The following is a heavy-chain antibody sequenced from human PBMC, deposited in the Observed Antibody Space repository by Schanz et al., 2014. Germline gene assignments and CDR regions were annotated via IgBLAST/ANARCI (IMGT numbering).Heavy chain of an antibody. Sequence: VYLVESGGDLVKPGGSLRLSCTVSGFTVNNYAMNWVRQAPGRGLEWVSGITRQGTTYYADFVKGRFSISRDLSSNTLYLQMNSLRADDSAIYYCAKDHPSSGWPAFDVWGQGTQVTVSS. J-gene: IGHJ4*02. CDR3: AKDHPSSGWPAFDV. CDR1: GFTVNNYA. CDR2: ITRQGTT. D-gene: IGHD6-19*01. V-gene: IGHV3-23*04.